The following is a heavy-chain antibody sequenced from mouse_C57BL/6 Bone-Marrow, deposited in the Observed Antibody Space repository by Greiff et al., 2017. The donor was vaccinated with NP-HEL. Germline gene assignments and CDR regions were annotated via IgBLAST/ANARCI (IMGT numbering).Heavy chain of an antibody. Sequence: EVQLVESGPELVKPGASVKISCKASGYSFTGYYMNWVKQSPEKSLEWIGEINPSTGGTTYNQKFKAKATLTVDKSSSTAYMQLKSMTSEDSAVYYCARLRYEENAMDYWGQGTSVTVSS. CDR1: GYSFTGYY. CDR3: ARLRYEENAMDY. J-gene: IGHJ4*01. CDR2: INPSTGGT. D-gene: IGHD2-14*01. V-gene: IGHV1-42*01.